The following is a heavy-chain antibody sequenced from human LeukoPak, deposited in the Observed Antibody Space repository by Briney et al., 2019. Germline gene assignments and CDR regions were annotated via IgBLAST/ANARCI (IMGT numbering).Heavy chain of an antibody. V-gene: IGHV1-3*01. J-gene: IGHJ3*02. Sequence: ASVKVSCKASGYTFTSYAMHWVRQAPGQRLEWMGWINAGNGNTKYSQKFQGRVTITRDTSASTAYMELSSLRSEDTAVYYCARVRPAYYCRGGSCHDAFDIWGQGTMVTVSS. CDR3: ARVRPAYYCRGGSCHDAFDI. CDR1: GYTFTSYA. CDR2: INAGNGNT. D-gene: IGHD2-15*01.